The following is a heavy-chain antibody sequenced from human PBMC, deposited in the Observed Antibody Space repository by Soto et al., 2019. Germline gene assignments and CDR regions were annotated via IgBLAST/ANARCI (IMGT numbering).Heavy chain of an antibody. CDR2: IKSKTDGGTT. CDR3: TTDRYSSSWDPYYYYYYMDV. V-gene: IGHV3-15*01. D-gene: IGHD6-13*01. CDR1: GFTFSNAW. Sequence: GGSLRLSCAASGFTFSNAWMSWVRQAPGKGLEWVGRIKSKTDGGTTDYAAPVKGRFTISRDDSKNTLYLQMNSLKTEDTAVYYCTTDRYSSSWDPYYYYYYMDVWGKGTTVTVSS. J-gene: IGHJ6*03.